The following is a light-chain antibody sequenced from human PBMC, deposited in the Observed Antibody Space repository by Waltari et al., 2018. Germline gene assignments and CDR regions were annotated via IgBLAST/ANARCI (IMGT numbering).Light chain of an antibody. CDR3: QQYYDTPRT. V-gene: IGKV4-1*01. J-gene: IGKJ1*01. Sequence: DIVMTQSPDSLAVSLGERATINCKSSQTVLYSSDNNNYLAWYQQKLGQPPKLLLYWASTRASGVPARFSGSGSGTDFTLTISSLQAEDVAVYYCQQYYDTPRTFGQGTRVEIK. CDR1: QTVLYSSDNNNY. CDR2: WAS.